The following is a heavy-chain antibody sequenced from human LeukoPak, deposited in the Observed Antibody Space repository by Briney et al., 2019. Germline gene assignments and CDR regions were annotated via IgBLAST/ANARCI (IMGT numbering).Heavy chain of an antibody. CDR1: GFTFSSYS. V-gene: IGHV3-21*01. J-gene: IGHJ4*02. Sequence: GGSLRLSCAASGFTFSSYSMNWVRQAPGKGLEWVSSISSSSSYIYYADSVKGRFTISRDNAKNSLYLQMNSLRAEDTAVYYCASYRPYYYDSSGYYDDYWGQGTLVTVSS. CDR2: ISSSSSYI. CDR3: ASYRPYYYDSSGYYDDY. D-gene: IGHD3-22*01.